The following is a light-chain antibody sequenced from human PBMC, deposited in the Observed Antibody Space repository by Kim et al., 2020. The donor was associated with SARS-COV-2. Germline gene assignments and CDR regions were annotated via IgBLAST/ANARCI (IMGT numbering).Light chain of an antibody. CDR3: QSYDNSLSGWV. CDR1: SSNIGAGYD. Sequence: QSVLTQPPSVSGAPGQRVTISCTGSSSNIGAGYDVHWYQQFPGTAPKLLIYGNNNRPSGVPDRFSGSKSGTSASLAITGLQAEEEADYYCQSYDNSLSGWVFCGGTQLTVL. J-gene: IGLJ3*02. CDR2: GNN. V-gene: IGLV1-40*01.